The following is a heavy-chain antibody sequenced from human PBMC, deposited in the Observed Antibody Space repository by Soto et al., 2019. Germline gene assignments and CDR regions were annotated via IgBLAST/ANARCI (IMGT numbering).Heavy chain of an antibody. V-gene: IGHV3-30-3*01. Sequence: WGSLRLSCAASGFTFISYAMHCLRHSPFKGLEWVAVISYDGSNKYYADSVKGRFTISRDNSKNTLYLQMNSLRAEDTAVYYCARALIAARSYYYGMDVWGQGTTVTVSS. CDR1: GFTFISYA. CDR3: ARALIAARSYYYGMDV. J-gene: IGHJ6*02. CDR2: ISYDGSNK. D-gene: IGHD6-6*01.